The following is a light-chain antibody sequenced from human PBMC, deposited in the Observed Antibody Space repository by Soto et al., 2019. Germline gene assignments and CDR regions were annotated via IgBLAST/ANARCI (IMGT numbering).Light chain of an antibody. CDR1: QSVNIN. V-gene: IGKV3D-15*01. CDR2: GAS. J-gene: IGKJ4*01. CDR3: QQYKDWPPLT. Sequence: EIVMTQSPVTLSASPGERVTLSCRASQSVNINLAWYQQRHGQAPRVLTYGASNRASGNPDKFSGSGSGTDFTLTISSLEPDDFALYFCQQYKDWPPLTVGGGTRVEIK.